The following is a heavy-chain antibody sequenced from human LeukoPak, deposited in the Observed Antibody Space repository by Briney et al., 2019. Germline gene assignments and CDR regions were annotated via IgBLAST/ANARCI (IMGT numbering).Heavy chain of an antibody. CDR2: ISYDGSNK. D-gene: IGHD3-22*01. CDR3: ARDNHYDSSGYYPDY. CDR1: GVTFSSYA. J-gene: IGHJ4*02. V-gene: IGHV3-30-3*01. Sequence: GRSLRLSCAASGVTFSSYAMHWVRQAPGKGLEWVAVISYDGSNKYYADSVKGRFTISRDNSKNTLYLQMNSLRAEDTAVYYCARDNHYDSSGYYPDYWGQGTLVTVSS.